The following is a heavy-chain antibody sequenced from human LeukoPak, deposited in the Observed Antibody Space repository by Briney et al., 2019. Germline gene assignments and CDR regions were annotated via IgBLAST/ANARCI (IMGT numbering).Heavy chain of an antibody. V-gene: IGHV3-74*01. D-gene: IGHD3-22*01. CDR1: GFTFSSYW. CDR3: ARTGYYYDSSGPADY. Sequence: GGSLRLSCAASGFTFSSYWMHWVRQAPGKGPVWVSRINNDGSGTTYADSVKGRFTISRDDAKNTLYLQMNSLRAEDTAVYYCARTGYYYDSSGPADYWGQGTLVTVSS. J-gene: IGHJ4*02. CDR2: INNDGSGT.